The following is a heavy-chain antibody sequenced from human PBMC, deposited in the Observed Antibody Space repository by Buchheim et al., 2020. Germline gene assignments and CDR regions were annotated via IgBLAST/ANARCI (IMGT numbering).Heavy chain of an antibody. D-gene: IGHD2-2*01. CDR2: IYHSGIT. Sequence: QVQLQESGPGLVKPSGTLSLTCAVSGGSISSSNWWSWVRQPPGKGLEWIGEIYHSGITNYNPSLKSRVTISVDKSKNQFSLKLSSVTAADTAVYYCARRRYCSSTSCYGVDYYYGMDVWGQGTT. CDR3: ARRRYCSSTSCYGVDYYYGMDV. V-gene: IGHV4-4*02. CDR1: GGSISSSNW. J-gene: IGHJ6*02.